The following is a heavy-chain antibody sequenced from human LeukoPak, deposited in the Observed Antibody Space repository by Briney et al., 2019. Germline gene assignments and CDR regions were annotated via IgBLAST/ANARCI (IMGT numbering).Heavy chain of an antibody. CDR2: INWNGGST. CDR1: GFTFDDYG. D-gene: IGHD6-13*01. CDR3: ARVKRGRAAAGTYYYYGMGV. Sequence: GGSLRLSCAASGFTFDDYGMSWVRQAPGKGLEWVSGINWNGGSTGYADSVKGRFTISRDNAKNSLYLQMNSLRAEDTALYYCARVKRGRAAAGTYYYYGMGVWGQGTTVTVSS. V-gene: IGHV3-20*04. J-gene: IGHJ6*02.